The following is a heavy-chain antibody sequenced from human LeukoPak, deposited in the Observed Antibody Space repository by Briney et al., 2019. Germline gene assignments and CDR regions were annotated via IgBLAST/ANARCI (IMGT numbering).Heavy chain of an antibody. D-gene: IGHD3-10*01. J-gene: IGHJ4*02. CDR2: IYSGGST. Sequence: GGSLRLSCAASGFTVSSNYMSWVRQAPGKGLEWVSVIYSGGSTYYADSVKGRFTISRDNSKNTLYLQMNSLRAEDTAVYYCASERTGSPYYGSGSYYDYWGQGTLVTVSS. V-gene: IGHV3-66*01. CDR3: ASERTGSPYYGSGSYYDY. CDR1: GFTVSSNY.